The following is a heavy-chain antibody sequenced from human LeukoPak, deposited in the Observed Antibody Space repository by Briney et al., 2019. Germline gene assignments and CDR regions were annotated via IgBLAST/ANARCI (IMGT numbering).Heavy chain of an antibody. D-gene: IGHD2-21*02. Sequence: SSVKVSCKASGGTFSSYAISWVRQAPGQGLEWMGGIIPIFGTANYAQKFQGRVTITTDESTSTAYMELSSLRSEDTAVYYCARSDCGGDCSDPYFDYWGQGTLDTVSS. V-gene: IGHV1-69*05. CDR3: ARSDCGGDCSDPYFDY. J-gene: IGHJ4*02. CDR2: IIPIFGTA. CDR1: GGTFSSYA.